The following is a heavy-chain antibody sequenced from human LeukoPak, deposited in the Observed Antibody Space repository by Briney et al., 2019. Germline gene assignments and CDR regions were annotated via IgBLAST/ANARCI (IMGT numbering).Heavy chain of an antibody. Sequence: GGSLRLSCAVSGFTFRSYAMSWVRQAPGEGLEWVSAISGSGGSTYYADSVKGRFTISRDNSKSTLYLQMNSLRAEDTAVYYCAKGTIVVVPAAQPDCWGQGTLVTVSS. CDR2: ISGSGGST. CDR1: GFTFRSYA. D-gene: IGHD2-2*01. V-gene: IGHV3-23*01. CDR3: AKGTIVVVPAAQPDC. J-gene: IGHJ4*02.